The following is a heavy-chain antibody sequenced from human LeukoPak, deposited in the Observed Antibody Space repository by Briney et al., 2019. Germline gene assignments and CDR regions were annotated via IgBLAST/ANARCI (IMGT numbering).Heavy chain of an antibody. Sequence: PGGSLRLSCAASGFTFSSYSMNWVRQAPGKGLEWVSSISSSSSYIYYADSVKGRFTISRDNAKNSLYLQMNSLRAEDTAVYYCAKHDYGGNRDWFDPWGQGTLVTVSS. CDR1: GFTFSSYS. D-gene: IGHD4-23*01. V-gene: IGHV3-21*01. J-gene: IGHJ5*02. CDR2: ISSSSSYI. CDR3: AKHDYGGNRDWFDP.